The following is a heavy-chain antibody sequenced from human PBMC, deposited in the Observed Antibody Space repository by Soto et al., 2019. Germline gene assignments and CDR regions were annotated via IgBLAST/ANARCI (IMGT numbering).Heavy chain of an antibody. CDR1: GFTFSSYS. Sequence: GGSLRLSCAASGFTFSSYSMNWVRQAPGKGLEWVSSISSSSSYIYYADSVKGRFTISRDNAKNSLYLQMNSLGAEDTAVYYCARDDMDQLLSHLFYYYMDIWGRGTTVTVSS. V-gene: IGHV3-21*04. CDR3: ARDDMDQLLSHLFYYYMDI. J-gene: IGHJ6*03. D-gene: IGHD2-2*01. CDR2: ISSSSSYI.